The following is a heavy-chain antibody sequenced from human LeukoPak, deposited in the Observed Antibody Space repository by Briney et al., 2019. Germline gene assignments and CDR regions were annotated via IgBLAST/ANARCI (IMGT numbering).Heavy chain of an antibody. J-gene: IGHJ4*02. CDR3: AREPRRITMVRGPYYFDY. CDR1: GYTFTSYG. V-gene: IGHV1-18*01. Sequence: ASVKVSCKDSGYTFTSYGISWLRQATGQGLEWMVWISAYNGNTNNAQKLLGRLIITTDTSTITAYMKLRSLRSDDTAVYYCAREPRRITMVRGPYYFDYWGQGTMVTVSS. CDR2: ISAYNGNT. D-gene: IGHD3-10*01.